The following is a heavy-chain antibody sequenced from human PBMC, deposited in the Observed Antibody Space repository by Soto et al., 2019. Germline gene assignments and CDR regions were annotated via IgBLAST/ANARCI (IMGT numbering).Heavy chain of an antibody. V-gene: IGHV1-69*12. CDR3: ARDKDRLQLGGNYYYIWDV. D-gene: IGHD1-1*01. CDR1: GGTFSTSA. CDR2: IMPVFPTP. J-gene: IGHJ6*02. Sequence: QVQLVQSGPEVKKPGSSVKVSCKASGGTFSTSAISWVRQAPGQGLEWVGGIMPVFPTPDYAQNFQGRVTITAEESTTTAYLELTSLRADATAVYYCARDKDRLQLGGNYYYIWDVWGQGTAITVSS.